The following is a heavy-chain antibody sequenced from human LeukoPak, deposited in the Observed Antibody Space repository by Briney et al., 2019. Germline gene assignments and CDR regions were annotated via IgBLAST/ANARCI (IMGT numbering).Heavy chain of an antibody. D-gene: IGHD3-3*01. CDR3: ARAPITIFGVDSAIPYSGMDV. Sequence: SETLSLTCAVSGGSISSGGYSWSWIRQPPGKGLEWIGYIYYSGSTYYNPSLKSRVTISVDTSKNQFSLKLSSVTAADTAVYYCARAPITIFGVDSAIPYSGMDVWGQGTTVTVSS. CDR1: GGSISSGGYS. CDR2: IYYSGST. J-gene: IGHJ6*02. V-gene: IGHV4-31*11.